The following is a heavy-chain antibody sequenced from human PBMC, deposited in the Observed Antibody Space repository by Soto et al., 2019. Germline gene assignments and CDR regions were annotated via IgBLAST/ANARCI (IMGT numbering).Heavy chain of an antibody. CDR3: ARDLRAKKGDPTYYYDSSGYVSSYYYGMDV. V-gene: IGHV3-33*01. CDR1: GFTFSSYG. J-gene: IGHJ6*02. CDR2: IWYDGSNK. Sequence: GGSLRLSCAASGFTFSSYGMHWVRQAPGKGLEWVAVIWYDGSNKYYADSVKGRFTISRDNSKNTLYLQMNSLRAEDTAVYYCARDLRAKKGDPTYYYDSSGYVSSYYYGMDVWGQGTTVTVSS. D-gene: IGHD3-22*01.